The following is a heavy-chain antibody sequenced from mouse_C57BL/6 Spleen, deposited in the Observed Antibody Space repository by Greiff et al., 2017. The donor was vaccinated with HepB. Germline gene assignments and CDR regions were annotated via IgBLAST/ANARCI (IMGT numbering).Heavy chain of an antibody. J-gene: IGHJ1*03. D-gene: IGHD1-1*01. CDR2: INPSNGGT. V-gene: IGHV1-53*01. CDR3: ARSYYGSSTDWYFDV. CDR1: GYTFTSYW. Sequence: QVQLQQSGTELVKPGASVKLSCKASGYTFTSYWMHWVKQRPGQGLEWIGNINPSNGGTNYNEKFKSKATLTVDKSSSTAYMQLSSLTSEDSAVYYCARSYYGSSTDWYFDVWGTGTTVTVSS.